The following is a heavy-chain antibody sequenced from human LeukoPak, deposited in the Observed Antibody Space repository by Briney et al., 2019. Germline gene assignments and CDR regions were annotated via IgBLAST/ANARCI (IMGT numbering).Heavy chain of an antibody. CDR2: INPSGGST. D-gene: IGHD3-22*01. Sequence: ASVKVSCKASGYTFTGYYMHWVRQAPGQGLEWMGIINPSGGSTSYAQKFQGRVTMTRDTSTSTVYMELSSLRSEDTAVYYCARALGDSSGYYYVAYWGQGTLVTVSS. CDR3: ARALGDSSGYYYVAY. V-gene: IGHV1-46*01. CDR1: GYTFTGYY. J-gene: IGHJ4*02.